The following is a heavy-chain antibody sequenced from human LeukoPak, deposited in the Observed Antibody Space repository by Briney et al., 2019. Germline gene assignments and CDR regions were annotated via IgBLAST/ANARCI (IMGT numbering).Heavy chain of an antibody. V-gene: IGHV5-51*03. D-gene: IGHD6-6*01. CDR2: IYPSDSDT. CDR3: ARRAYSSSSVPVN. CDR1: GYSFTSDY. Sequence: PGESLTISYTVSGYSFTSDYIGSVRQMPGKGLEWLGIIYPSDSDTRYSPSFQGQVTISADRSISTAYLQWSSLKASDTAIYYCARRAYSSSSVPVNWGQGTLVTVSS. J-gene: IGHJ4*02.